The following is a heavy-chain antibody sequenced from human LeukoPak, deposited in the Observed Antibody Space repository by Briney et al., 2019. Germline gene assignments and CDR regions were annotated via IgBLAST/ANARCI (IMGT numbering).Heavy chain of an antibody. V-gene: IGHV3-23*01. CDR3: AKCSHYYDSSGQPTPIDY. CDR1: GFTFSSHG. Sequence: GGTLRLSCAASGFTFSSHGINWVRQAPGKGLEWVSGISPSGDITYYTDSVQGRFTISRDNSKNMMYVQMNSLRAEDTAVYYCAKCSHYYDSSGQPTPIDYWGQGTLVTVSS. CDR2: ISPSGDIT. J-gene: IGHJ4*02. D-gene: IGHD3-22*01.